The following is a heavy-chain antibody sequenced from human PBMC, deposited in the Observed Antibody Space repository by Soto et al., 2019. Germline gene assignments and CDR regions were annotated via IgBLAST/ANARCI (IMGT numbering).Heavy chain of an antibody. CDR1: GGSISSYY. CDR3: ARLGPHYGDLPYYYMDV. V-gene: IGHV4-59*08. D-gene: IGHD4-17*01. Sequence: SETLSLTCTVSGGSISSYYWSWIRQPPGKGLEWIGYIYYSGSTNYNPSLKSRVTISVDTSKNQFSLKLSSVTAADTAVYYCARLGPHYGDLPYYYMDVWGKGTTVTVSS. CDR2: IYYSGST. J-gene: IGHJ6*03.